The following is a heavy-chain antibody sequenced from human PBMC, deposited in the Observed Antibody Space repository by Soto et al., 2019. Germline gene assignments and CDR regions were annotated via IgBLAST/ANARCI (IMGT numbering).Heavy chain of an antibody. Sequence: QVQLVQSGAEVKKPGSSVKVSCKASGGTFSSYAISWVRQAPGQGLEWMGGIIPIFGTANYAQKFQGRVTITADESTSTAYMELSSLRSEDTAVYYCARKGACYYDSSGPLTFDYWGQGTLVTVSS. CDR3: ARKGACYYDSSGPLTFDY. CDR1: GGTFSSYA. J-gene: IGHJ4*02. D-gene: IGHD3-22*01. V-gene: IGHV1-69*12. CDR2: IIPIFGTA.